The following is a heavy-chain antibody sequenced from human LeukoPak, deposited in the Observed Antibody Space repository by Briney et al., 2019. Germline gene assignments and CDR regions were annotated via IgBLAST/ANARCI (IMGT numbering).Heavy chain of an antibody. J-gene: IGHJ4*02. V-gene: IGHV4-34*01. CDR1: GGSFSGYY. Sequence: PSETLSLTCAVYGGSFSGYYWSWIRQPPGKGLEWLGEIKHSGSNNYNPSLMSRVTISVYTSKYQFSLKLSSVTAADTAVYYCARGRYATNMVVVPAAIRSYFDYWGQGTLVTVSS. CDR3: ARGRYATNMVVVPAAIRSYFDY. D-gene: IGHD2-2*02. CDR2: IKHSGSN.